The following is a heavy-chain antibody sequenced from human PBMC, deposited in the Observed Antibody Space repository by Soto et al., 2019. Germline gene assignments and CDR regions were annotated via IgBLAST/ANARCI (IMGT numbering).Heavy chain of an antibody. J-gene: IGHJ4*02. CDR1: GGSITDNY. D-gene: IGHD3-9*01. CDR3: ARLARYFDWLD. CDR2: IYYTGIT. Sequence: SETLSLTCSVSGGSITDNYWTWIRQSPGKGLEWVGYIYYTGITNYNPSLKRRVTISLDRSKNQFSLKLDSVTAADTAVYYCARLARYFDWLDWGQGTLVTVSS. V-gene: IGHV4-59*08.